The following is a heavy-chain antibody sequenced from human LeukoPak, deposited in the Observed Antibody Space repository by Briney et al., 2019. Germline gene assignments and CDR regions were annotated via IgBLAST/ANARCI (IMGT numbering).Heavy chain of an antibody. CDR2: ISYDGSNK. V-gene: IGHV3-30*03. Sequence: GGSLRLSCAASGFTFSSYGMHWVRQAPGKGLEWVAVISYDGSNKYYADSVKGRFTISRDNSKNTLYLQMNSLRAEDTAVYYCATSVVTLNWGQGTLVTVSS. CDR1: GFTFSSYG. D-gene: IGHD4-23*01. CDR3: ATSVVTLN. J-gene: IGHJ4*02.